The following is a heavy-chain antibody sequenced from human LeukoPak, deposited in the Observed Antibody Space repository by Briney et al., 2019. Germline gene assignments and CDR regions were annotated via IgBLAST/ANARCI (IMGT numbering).Heavy chain of an antibody. CDR3: ATNPYCSSTSCYQT. Sequence: GASVKVSCKASGGTFSSYAISWVRQAPGQGLEWMGRIIPILGIANYAQKFQGRVTMTRDTSTSTVYMELSSLRSEDTAVYYCATNPYCSSTSCYQTWGQGTLVTVSS. CDR2: IIPILGIA. D-gene: IGHD2-2*01. J-gene: IGHJ5*02. V-gene: IGHV1-69*04. CDR1: GGTFSSYA.